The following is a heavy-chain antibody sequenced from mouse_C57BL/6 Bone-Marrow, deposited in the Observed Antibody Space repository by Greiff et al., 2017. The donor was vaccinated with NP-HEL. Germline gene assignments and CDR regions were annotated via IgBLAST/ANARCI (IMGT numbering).Heavy chain of an antibody. CDR2: IDPNSGGT. J-gene: IGHJ3*01. V-gene: IGHV1-72*01. D-gene: IGHD1-1*01. CDR3: ESEEASLGGSSPAWFAD. CDR1: GYTFTSYW. Sequence: QVQLQQSGAELVKPGASVKLSCKASGYTFTSYWMHWVKQRPGRGLEWIGRIDPNSGGTKYNEKFKSKATLTVDKPSSTAYMQLSSLTSEDSAVYDCESEEASLGGSSPAWFADWGQGTLVTVSA.